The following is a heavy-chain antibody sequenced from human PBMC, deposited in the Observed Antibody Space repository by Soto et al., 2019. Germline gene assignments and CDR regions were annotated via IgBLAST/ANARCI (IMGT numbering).Heavy chain of an antibody. V-gene: IGHV3-23*01. J-gene: IGHJ4*02. CDR3: AKDERDSSTPDY. D-gene: IGHD6-13*01. Sequence: EVQLLESGGGLVQPGGSLRLSCAASGFTFSSYAMSWVRQAPGKGLEWVSAISGSGGSTYYADFVKGRFTISRDNSKNTLYLQMNSLRAEDTAVYYCAKDERDSSTPDYWGQGTLVTVSS. CDR1: GFTFSSYA. CDR2: ISGSGGST.